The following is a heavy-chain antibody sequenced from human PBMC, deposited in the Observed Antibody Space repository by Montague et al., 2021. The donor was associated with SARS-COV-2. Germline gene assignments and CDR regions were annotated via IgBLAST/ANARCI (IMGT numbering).Heavy chain of an antibody. Sequence: SLRLSCAASGFTFSSYSMNWVRQAPGKGLEWVSSISSSSSYIYYADSVKGRFTISRDNAKNSLYLQTNSLRAEDTAVYYCARVLIVGAYYYYGMDVWGQGTTVTVSS. CDR1: GFTFSSYS. D-gene: IGHD1-26*01. V-gene: IGHV3-21*01. J-gene: IGHJ6*02. CDR2: ISSSSSYI. CDR3: ARVLIVGAYYYYGMDV.